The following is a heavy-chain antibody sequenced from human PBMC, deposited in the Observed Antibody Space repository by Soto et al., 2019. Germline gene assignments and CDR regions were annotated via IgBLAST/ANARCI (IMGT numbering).Heavy chain of an antibody. CDR2: ISYDGSNK. D-gene: IGHD1-26*01. V-gene: IGHV3-30*18. Sequence: QVQLVESGGGVVQPGRSLRLSCAASGFTFRSYGMHWVRQAPAKGLEWVAVISYDGSNKYYADSVKGRFTISRDNSKNTLYLQMNSLRAEDTAVYYCAKGGVGSTSNAFDIWGQGTMVIVSS. J-gene: IGHJ3*02. CDR3: AKGGVGSTSNAFDI. CDR1: GFTFRSYG.